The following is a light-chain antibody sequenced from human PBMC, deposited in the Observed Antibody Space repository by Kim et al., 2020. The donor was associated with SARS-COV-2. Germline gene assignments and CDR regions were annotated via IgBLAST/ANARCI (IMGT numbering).Light chain of an antibody. CDR2: GAS. CDR3: QQYGTLPYT. V-gene: IGKV3-20*01. Sequence: LSPGERSTLSCRAIRSVNSRYLAWYQVKPGQAPRLLIFGASSWATGVPDRFSGSGSGTDFTLTISNLEPEDFAVYYCQQYGTLPYTFGQGTKLEIK. J-gene: IGKJ2*01. CDR1: RSVNSRY.